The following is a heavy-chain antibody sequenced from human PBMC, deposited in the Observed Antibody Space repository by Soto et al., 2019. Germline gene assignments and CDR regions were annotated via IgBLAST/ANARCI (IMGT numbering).Heavy chain of an antibody. V-gene: IGHV1-18*01. D-gene: IGHD1-1*01. Sequence: QVHLVQSGAEVRKPGASVKVSCKGSGYIFTTYGITWVRQAPGQGLEWRGWISAHNGNTNYAQKLQGRVTVTRDTSTRTAYMELRNLRSDDTAVYYCARGRYGDYWGQGALVTVSS. CDR2: ISAHNGNT. CDR3: ARGRYGDY. CDR1: GYIFTTYG. J-gene: IGHJ4*02.